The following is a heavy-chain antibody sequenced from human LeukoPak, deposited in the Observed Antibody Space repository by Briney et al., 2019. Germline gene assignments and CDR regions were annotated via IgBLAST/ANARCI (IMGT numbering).Heavy chain of an antibody. CDR2: IRYDGSDK. J-gene: IGHJ4*02. V-gene: IGHV3-30*02. CDR1: GSTFSSYG. D-gene: IGHD3-10*01. CDR3: AKPELLWFGEFNYDY. Sequence: GGSLRLSCAASGSTFSSYGMHWVRQAPGKGLEWVAFIRYDGSDKYYADSVKGRFTISRDNSKNTLYLQMNSLRAEDTAVYYCAKPELLWFGEFNYDYWGQGTPVTVSS.